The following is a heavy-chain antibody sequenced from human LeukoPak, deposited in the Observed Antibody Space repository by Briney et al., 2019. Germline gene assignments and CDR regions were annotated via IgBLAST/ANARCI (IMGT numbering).Heavy chain of an antibody. V-gene: IGHV3-30*02. CDR1: GFIFSSYG. CDR2: IRYDGSKK. J-gene: IGHJ4*02. Sequence: GGSLRLSCAASGFIFSSYGMHWVRQAPGKGLEWVAFIRYDGSKKYYADSVKGRFTISRDNSKNTLYLQMNSLRAEDTAVYYCAKDSTHYRVWDDYDSTGLTYWGQGTLVTVSS. CDR3: AKDSTHYRVWDDYDSTGLTY. D-gene: IGHD3-22*01.